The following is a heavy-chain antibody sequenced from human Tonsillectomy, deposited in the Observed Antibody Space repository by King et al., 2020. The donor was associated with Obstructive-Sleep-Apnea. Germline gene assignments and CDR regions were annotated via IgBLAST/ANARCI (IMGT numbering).Heavy chain of an antibody. J-gene: IGHJ4*02. CDR2: IIPIFGIT. Sequence: QLVQSGAEVKKPGSSVKVSCKASGGTFSSYAISWVRQAPGQGLEYMGGIIPIFGITNYAQKFQGRVTITADESTSTAYMELSSLRSDDTAVYYCARVGEMATMDIWGIFHWGQGTLVTVSS. V-gene: IGHV1-69*01. CDR1: GGTFSSYA. CDR3: ARVGEMATMDIWGIFH. D-gene: IGHD5-24*01.